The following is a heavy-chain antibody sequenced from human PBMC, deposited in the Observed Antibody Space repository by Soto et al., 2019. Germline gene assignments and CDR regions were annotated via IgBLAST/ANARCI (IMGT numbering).Heavy chain of an antibody. D-gene: IGHD6-19*01. CDR1: GDSMSSSDYY. V-gene: IGHV4-39*01. Sequence: QLQLHESGPGLVKPSETLSLTCAVSGDSMSSSDYYWGWIRQPPGKGLEWIGSIYYSGSTYYNPSLQSRVAISVATSKNQFSLKLKSVTAADTAIYYCARRTVNIRTFYSGLKTHCFDYWGQGAPVTVSS. J-gene: IGHJ4*02. CDR3: ARRTVNIRTFYSGLKTHCFDY. CDR2: IYYSGST.